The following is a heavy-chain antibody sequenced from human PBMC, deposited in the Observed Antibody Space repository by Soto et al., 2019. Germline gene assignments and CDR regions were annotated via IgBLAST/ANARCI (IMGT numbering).Heavy chain of an antibody. Sequence: QVQLQQWGAGLLKPSETLSLTCAVYGGSFSGYYWSWIRQPPGKGLEWIGEINHSGSTNYNPSLTSRVTITVDTSKNQFSLKLSSVTAADTAVYYCARGGSGLYDYYMDVWGKGTTVTVSS. CDR3: ARGGSGLYDYYMDV. D-gene: IGHD3-10*01. CDR1: GGSFSGYY. V-gene: IGHV4-34*01. J-gene: IGHJ6*03. CDR2: INHSGST.